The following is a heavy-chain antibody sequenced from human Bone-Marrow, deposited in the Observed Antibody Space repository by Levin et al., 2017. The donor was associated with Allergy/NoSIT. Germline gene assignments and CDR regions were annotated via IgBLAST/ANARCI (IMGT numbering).Heavy chain of an antibody. J-gene: IGHJ4*02. V-gene: IGHV4-34*01. Sequence: SETLSLTCAVFGGSFSGYYWTWIRQPPGKGLEWIGEIDHSGGTTYNPSLKTRVTISIDTSKTQFSLKLASVTAADTAVYYCARGNLECSGGSCYAGAFDYWGQGTGGTVSS. CDR1: GGSFSGYY. CDR2: IDHSGGT. CDR3: ARGNLECSGGSCYAGAFDY. D-gene: IGHD2-15*01.